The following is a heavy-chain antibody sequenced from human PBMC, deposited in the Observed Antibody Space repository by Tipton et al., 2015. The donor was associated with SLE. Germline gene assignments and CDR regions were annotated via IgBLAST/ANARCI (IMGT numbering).Heavy chain of an antibody. CDR1: GFAVSRNY. D-gene: IGHD6-13*01. CDR2: LYSACST. J-gene: IGHJ4*02. Sequence: SLRLSCVASGFAVSRNYMSWVRQAPGKGLEWVSVLYSACSTYYADSVKGRFTISRDNSQNTLFLQMNSLRAEDTAVYYCAISLYSSPDYWGQGTLVTVSS. V-gene: IGHV3-53*05. CDR3: AISLYSSPDY.